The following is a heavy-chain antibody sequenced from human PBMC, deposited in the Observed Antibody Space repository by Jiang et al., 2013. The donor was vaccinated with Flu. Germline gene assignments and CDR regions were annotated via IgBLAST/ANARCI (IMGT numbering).Heavy chain of an antibody. D-gene: IGHD3-10*02. J-gene: IGHJ3*01. CDR1: SGSISFGDYY. CDR3: AAATSVTVWAFDV. V-gene: IGHV4-30-4*01. Sequence: GSGLVKPSQTLSLTCSVSSGSISFGDYYWTWIRQPPGKGLEYVGHVYYNGDTYQNPSLRSRVSISLDTSRTHFSLRLSSVTAADTAVYYCAAATSVTVWAFDVWGPGTMVTVSS. CDR2: VYYNGDT.